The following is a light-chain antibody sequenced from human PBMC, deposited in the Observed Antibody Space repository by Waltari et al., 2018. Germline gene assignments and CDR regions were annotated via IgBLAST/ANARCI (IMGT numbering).Light chain of an antibody. Sequence: QLMLTQSPSASASLGASVRLTCTLSSGPSSYAVAWHQQQPEKGPRYVMKVNSDGSHIKGDGIPDRFSGSSSGAERYLTISSLQSEDEADYYCQTGGFGIWVFGGGTKLTVL. CDR3: QTGGFGIWV. CDR1: SGPSSYA. CDR2: VNSDGSH. V-gene: IGLV4-69*01. J-gene: IGLJ3*02.